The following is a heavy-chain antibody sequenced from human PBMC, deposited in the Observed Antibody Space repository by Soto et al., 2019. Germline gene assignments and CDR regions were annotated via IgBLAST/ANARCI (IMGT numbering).Heavy chain of an antibody. D-gene: IGHD5-18*01. V-gene: IGHV3-33*01. CDR1: GFTFSSYG. J-gene: IGHJ6*02. CDR3: ARPCGSRRCIGNVVPGARYSYGSYGMDV. Sequence: PGGSLRLSCAASGFTFSSYGMHWVRQAPGKGLEWVAVIWYDGSNKYYADSVKGRFTISRDNSKNTLYLQMNSLRAEDTAVYYCARPCGSRRCIGNVVPGARYSYGSYGMDVWGQGTTVTVSS. CDR2: IWYDGSNK.